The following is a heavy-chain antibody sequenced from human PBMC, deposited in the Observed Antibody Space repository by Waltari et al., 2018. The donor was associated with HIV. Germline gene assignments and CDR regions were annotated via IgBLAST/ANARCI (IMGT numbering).Heavy chain of an antibody. D-gene: IGHD3-10*01. Sequence: EVQVVESGGGLVKPGGSRRLSCAASGFTFTKAWMTWVRQAPGQGLEWVGRMKSKTDGVTTDYAAPVKGRFTISRDDSKNTLYLQMNSLKTEDTAVYYCTTAMADYWGQGTLVTVSS. CDR2: MKSKTDGVTT. CDR1: GFTFTKAW. CDR3: TTAMADY. V-gene: IGHV3-15*01. J-gene: IGHJ4*02.